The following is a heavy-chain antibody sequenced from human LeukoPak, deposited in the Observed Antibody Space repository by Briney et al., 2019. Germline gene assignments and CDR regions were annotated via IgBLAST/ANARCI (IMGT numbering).Heavy chain of an antibody. CDR3: AREPGIAAAGTS. J-gene: IGHJ4*02. V-gene: IGHV3-48*01. CDR1: GFTFGSYS. D-gene: IGHD6-13*01. CDR2: ISSSSSTI. Sequence: PGGSLRLSCAASGFTFGSYSMNWVRQAPGKGLEWVSYISSSSSTIYYADSVKGRFTISRDNAKNSLYLQMNSLRAEDTAVYYCAREPGIAAAGTSWGQGTLVTVSS.